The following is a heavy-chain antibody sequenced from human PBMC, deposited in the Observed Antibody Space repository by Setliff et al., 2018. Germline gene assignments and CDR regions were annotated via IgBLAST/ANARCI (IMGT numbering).Heavy chain of an antibody. J-gene: IGHJ6*03. Sequence: SETLSLTCTVAGDSISSRRSYWGWFRQPAGKGLEWIGQIYTSWSTNYNPSLKSRVTISLDTSKNQFSLSLSSVTAADTAVYYRARMSGFQYMDVWGKRTTVTVSS. CDR2: IYTSWST. D-gene: IGHD3-3*01. V-gene: IGHV4-61*09. CDR1: GDSISSRRSY. CDR3: ARMSGFQYMDV.